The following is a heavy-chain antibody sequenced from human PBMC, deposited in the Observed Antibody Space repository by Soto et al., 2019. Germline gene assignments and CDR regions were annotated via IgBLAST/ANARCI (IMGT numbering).Heavy chain of an antibody. CDR3: VKGVPIAVAGTGFDY. V-gene: IGHV3-74*01. D-gene: IGHD6-19*01. CDR2: INSDGSR. CDR1: GFSFRNYW. Sequence: PACSLRLACAASGFSFRNYWMHWVRQAPGKGLMWVSRINSDGSRSYADSVKGRFTISRDNAKNTLYLEMNSLRVEDTAVYYCVKGVPIAVAGTGFDYWGQGTLVTVSS. J-gene: IGHJ4*02.